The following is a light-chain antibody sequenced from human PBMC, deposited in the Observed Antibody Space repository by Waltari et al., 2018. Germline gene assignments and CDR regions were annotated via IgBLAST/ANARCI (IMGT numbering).Light chain of an antibody. J-gene: IGLJ3*02. CDR1: NSDIGTYNL. CDR2: EGS. V-gene: IGLV2-23*01. CDR3: SSYAGTSTWV. Sequence: QSALTQPASVSGSPGQSITISCTGTNSDIGTYNLVPWYQQHPGKAPKLMIYEGSKRPSGVSNRFSGSKSGNTASLTISGLQAEDEADYYCSSYAGTSTWVFGGGTKLTVL.